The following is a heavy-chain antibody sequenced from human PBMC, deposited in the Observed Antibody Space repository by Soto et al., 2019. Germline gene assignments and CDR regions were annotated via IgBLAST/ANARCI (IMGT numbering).Heavy chain of an antibody. V-gene: IGHV4-39*01. CDR3: ARRALYYYDSSGFFGFDP. J-gene: IGHJ5*02. D-gene: IGHD3-22*01. CDR1: GGSISSSSYY. Sequence: SETLSLTCTVSGGSISSSSYYWGWIRQPPGKGLEWIGSIYYSGSTYYNPSLKSRVTISVDTSKNQFSLKLSSVTAADTAVYYCARRALYYYDSSGFFGFDPWGQGTLVTVSS. CDR2: IYYSGST.